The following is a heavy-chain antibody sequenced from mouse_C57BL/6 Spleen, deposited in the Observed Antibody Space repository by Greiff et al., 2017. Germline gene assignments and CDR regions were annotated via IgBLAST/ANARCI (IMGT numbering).Heavy chain of an antibody. CDR1: GYTFTSYW. Sequence: VKLQQPGAELVKPGASVKLSCKASGYTFTSYWMHWVKQRPGRGLEWIGRIDPNSGGTKYNEKFKSKATLTVDKPSSTAYMQLSSLTSEDSAVYYCASPDGYPYYYAMDYWGQGTSVTVSS. V-gene: IGHV1-72*01. J-gene: IGHJ4*01. CDR3: ASPDGYPYYYAMDY. CDR2: IDPNSGGT. D-gene: IGHD2-3*01.